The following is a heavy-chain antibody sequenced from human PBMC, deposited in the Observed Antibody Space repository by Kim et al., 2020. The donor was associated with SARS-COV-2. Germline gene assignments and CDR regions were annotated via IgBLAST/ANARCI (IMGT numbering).Heavy chain of an antibody. J-gene: IGHJ4*02. CDR3: ARGGELLYYYDSSGFHYFDY. Sequence: RVTISVDTSKNQFSLKLSSVTAADTAVYYCARGGELLYYYDSSGFHYFDYWGQGTLVTVSS. D-gene: IGHD3-22*01. V-gene: IGHV4-39*07.